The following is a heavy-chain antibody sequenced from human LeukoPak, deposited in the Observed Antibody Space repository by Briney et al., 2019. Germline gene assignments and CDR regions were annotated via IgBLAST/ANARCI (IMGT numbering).Heavy chain of an antibody. CDR2: INPNSGGT. Sequence: ASVKVSCKASGYTFTAYYMRGVRQAPGQGLEWMGRINPNSGGTNYAQKFQDRVTMTRDTSISTGYMELSRLRSDDTAVYYCARDLRGIAAHDAFDIWGQGTMVAVSS. V-gene: IGHV1-2*06. D-gene: IGHD6-13*01. J-gene: IGHJ3*02. CDR1: GYTFTAYY. CDR3: ARDLRGIAAHDAFDI.